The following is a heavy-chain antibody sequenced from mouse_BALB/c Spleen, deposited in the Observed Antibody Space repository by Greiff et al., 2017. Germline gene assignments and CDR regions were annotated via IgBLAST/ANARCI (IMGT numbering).Heavy chain of an antibody. CDR3: VRAMIKGYAMDY. V-gene: IGHV2-9-2*01. Sequence: LVESGPGLVAPSQSLSITCTVSGFSLTSYDISWIRQPPGKGLEWLGVIWTGGGTNYNSAFMSRLSISKDNSKSQVFLKMNSLQTDDTAIYYCVRAMIKGYAMDYWGQGTSVTVSS. J-gene: IGHJ4*01. D-gene: IGHD2-4*01. CDR1: GFSLTSYD. CDR2: IWTGGGT.